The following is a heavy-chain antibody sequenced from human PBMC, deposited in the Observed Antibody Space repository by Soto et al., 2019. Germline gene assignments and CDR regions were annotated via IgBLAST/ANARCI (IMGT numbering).Heavy chain of an antibody. D-gene: IGHD4-4*01. CDR1: GFTFSNHA. V-gene: IGHV3-23*01. CDR2: IDGGGTKT. Sequence: HPGGSLRLSCAASGFTFSNHAMSWVRQAPGTGLEWVSGIDGGGTKTYYADSVKGRFTISRDNSMNTLYLQMDSLRAEDTAIYYCTKEHSNYPDNWFDPWGQGTRVTVSS. CDR3: TKEHSNYPDNWFDP. J-gene: IGHJ5*02.